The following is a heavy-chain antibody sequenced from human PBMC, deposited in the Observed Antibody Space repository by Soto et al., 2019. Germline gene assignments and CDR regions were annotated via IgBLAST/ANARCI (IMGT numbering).Heavy chain of an antibody. V-gene: IGHV1-46*01. D-gene: IGHD3-10*01. CDR2: INPSGGST. Sequence: QVQLVQSGAEVKKPGASVKVSCKASGYTFTSYFIHWVRQAPGQGLEWMGIINPSGGSTSYAQKFQGRVPMTRDTSTRTVYMELSSLRSEDTAVYYCARGGTTMVRGKIDYWGQGTLVTVSS. CDR3: ARGGTTMVRGKIDY. J-gene: IGHJ4*02. CDR1: GYTFTSYF.